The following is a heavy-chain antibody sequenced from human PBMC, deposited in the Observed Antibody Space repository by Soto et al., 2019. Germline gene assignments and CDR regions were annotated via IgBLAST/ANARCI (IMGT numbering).Heavy chain of an antibody. CDR2: ISYDGSKK. CDR3: AREGIAAAGTTPHY. J-gene: IGHJ4*02. Sequence: QVQLVESGGGVVQPGRSLRLSCAASGFNFSSYAMHWVRQAPGKGLEWVAVISYDGSKKYYADSVKGRFTISRDNSKNAWYLQINSLRAEDTAVYYCAREGIAAAGTTPHYWGQGTLVTVSS. CDR1: GFNFSSYA. D-gene: IGHD6-13*01. V-gene: IGHV3-30-3*01.